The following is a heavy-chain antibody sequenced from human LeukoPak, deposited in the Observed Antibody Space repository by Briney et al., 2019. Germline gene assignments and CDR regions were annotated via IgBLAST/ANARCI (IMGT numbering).Heavy chain of an antibody. Sequence: GGSLRLSCAASGFTLSSYAMSWVRQAPGKGLEWVSAISGSGGSTYYADSVKGRFTISRDNSKNTLYLQMNSLRAEDTAVYYCAKDLGYSSSRTTYFDYWGQGTLVTVSS. CDR2: ISGSGGST. V-gene: IGHV3-23*01. J-gene: IGHJ4*02. CDR1: GFTLSSYA. D-gene: IGHD6-13*01. CDR3: AKDLGYSSSRTTYFDY.